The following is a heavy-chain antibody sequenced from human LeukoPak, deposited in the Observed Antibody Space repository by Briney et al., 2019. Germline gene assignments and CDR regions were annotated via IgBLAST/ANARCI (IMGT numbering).Heavy chain of an antibody. CDR1: RYVFTLFG. V-gene: IGHV1-18*04. Sequence: ASVKVSCKASRYVFTLFGFSWVGQAPGQGLEWKGWISGYNGNTKYAQKTQGRVTLTTESSASTAYMELRTLRSDDTAIYYCARDRDLIGVTTTRLDYWGQGTLVTVSS. D-gene: IGHD6-19*01. CDR2: ISGYNGNT. CDR3: ARDRDLIGVTTTRLDY. J-gene: IGHJ4*02.